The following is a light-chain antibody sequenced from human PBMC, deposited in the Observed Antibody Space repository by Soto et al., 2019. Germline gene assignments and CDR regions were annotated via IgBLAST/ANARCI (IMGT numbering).Light chain of an antibody. V-gene: IGKV3-15*01. J-gene: IGKJ1*01. Sequence: EIALTQSPATLSAYPGERANLSCRASESVLDYLAWFQQRPGQSPRLLIYGPATRATGIPGRFRGSGSGTEFTLTITSLQSEDFAVYYCQQYYKWPQWTIGQGTKVEI. CDR2: GPA. CDR1: ESVLDY. CDR3: QQYYKWPQWT.